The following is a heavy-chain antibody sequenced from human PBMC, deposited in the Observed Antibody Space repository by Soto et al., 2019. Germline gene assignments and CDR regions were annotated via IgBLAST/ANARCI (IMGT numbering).Heavy chain of an antibody. CDR2: ISYDGSNK. Sequence: PVGSLRLSCAASGFTFSSYGMHWVRQAPGKGLEWVAVISYDGSNKYYADSVKGRFTISRDNSKNTLYLQMNSLRAEDTAVYYCAKDYGDYEAIDYWGQGTLVTVSS. D-gene: IGHD4-17*01. CDR1: GFTFSSYG. J-gene: IGHJ4*02. V-gene: IGHV3-30*18. CDR3: AKDYGDYEAIDY.